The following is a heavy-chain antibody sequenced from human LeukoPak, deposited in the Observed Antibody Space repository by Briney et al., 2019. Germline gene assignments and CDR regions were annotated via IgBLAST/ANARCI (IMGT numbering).Heavy chain of an antibody. CDR1: GGSISSSPYY. CDR2: IYYSGNT. D-gene: IGHD1-1*01. V-gene: IGHV4-39*07. J-gene: IGHJ4*02. Sequence: SETLSLTRAVSGGSISSSPYYWGWIRQPPGKGLEWIGSIYYSGNTYHNPSLKSRVTISVDTSKNQFSLKLSSLTAADTAVYYCARDRSDNWGLFDYWGQGTLVTVSS. CDR3: ARDRSDNWGLFDY.